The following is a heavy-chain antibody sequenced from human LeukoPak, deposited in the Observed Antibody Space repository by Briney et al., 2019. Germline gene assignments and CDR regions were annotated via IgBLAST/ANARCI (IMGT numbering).Heavy chain of an antibody. D-gene: IGHD1-26*01. CDR1: GGSISRRGYY. CDR2: IYYSGST. Sequence: SETLSLTCTVSGGSISRRGYYWGWIRPPPGKGLEWIGTIYYSGSTYYNPSLRSRVSISVDTSKNQFSLKLSSVTAADTAVYYCARHPELVGATAADYWGQGTPVTVPS. CDR3: ARHPELVGATAADY. V-gene: IGHV4-39*01. J-gene: IGHJ4*02.